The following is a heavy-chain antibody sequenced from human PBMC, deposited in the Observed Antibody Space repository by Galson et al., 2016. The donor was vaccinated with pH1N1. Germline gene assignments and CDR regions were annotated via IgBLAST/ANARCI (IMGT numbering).Heavy chain of an antibody. Sequence: SLRLSCAASGVTVSNNYMSWVRQAPGKGLEWVSCIYSGGDTYYADSVKGRFTVSRDSSKNTVYLQMTSLRAEDTAGYYCARDTGAWGQGTLVTVSS. CDR1: GVTVSNNY. CDR2: IYSGGDT. V-gene: IGHV3-53*01. J-gene: IGHJ5*02. CDR3: ARDTGA. D-gene: IGHD7-27*01.